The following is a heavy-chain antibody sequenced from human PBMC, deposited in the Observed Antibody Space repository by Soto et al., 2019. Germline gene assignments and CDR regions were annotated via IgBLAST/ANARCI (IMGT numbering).Heavy chain of an antibody. CDR2: IYYSGST. J-gene: IGHJ5*02. V-gene: IGHV4-39*07. CDR1: GGSISSSSYY. D-gene: IGHD5-12*01. Sequence: SETLSLTCTVSGGSISSSSYYWGWIRQPPGKGLEWIGSIYYSGSTYYNPSLKSRVTISIDTSKNQFSLKLSSVTAADTAVYYCARESRLEMATIDYWFDPWGQGTLVTVSS. CDR3: ARESRLEMATIDYWFDP.